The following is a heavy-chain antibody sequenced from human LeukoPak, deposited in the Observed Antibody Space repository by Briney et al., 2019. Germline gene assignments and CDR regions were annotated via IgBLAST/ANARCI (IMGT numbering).Heavy chain of an antibody. CDR1: GYTFTSYA. Sequence: GASVKVSCKASGYTFTSYAMNWVRQAPGQGLEWMGRINPNSGGTNYAQKFQGRVTMTRDTSISTAYMELSRLRSDDTAVYYCASTVWDYYDSSGYRGSHAFDIWGQGTMVTVSS. CDR2: INPNSGGT. J-gene: IGHJ3*02. V-gene: IGHV1-2*06. CDR3: ASTVWDYYDSSGYRGSHAFDI. D-gene: IGHD3-22*01.